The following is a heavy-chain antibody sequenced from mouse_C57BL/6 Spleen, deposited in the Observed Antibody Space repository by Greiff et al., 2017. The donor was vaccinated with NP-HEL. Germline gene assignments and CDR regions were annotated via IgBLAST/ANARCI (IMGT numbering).Heavy chain of an antibody. CDR1: GYTFTDYY. CDR2: INPNNGGT. V-gene: IGHV1-26*01. D-gene: IGHD1-1*01. CDR3: ARSRGSSPWFAY. J-gene: IGHJ3*01. Sequence: VQLQQSGPELVKPGASVKISCKASGYTFTDYYMNWVKQSHGKSLEWIGDINPNNGGTSYNQKFKGKATLTVDKSSSTAYMELRSLTSEDSAVYYCARSRGSSPWFAYWGQGTLVTVSA.